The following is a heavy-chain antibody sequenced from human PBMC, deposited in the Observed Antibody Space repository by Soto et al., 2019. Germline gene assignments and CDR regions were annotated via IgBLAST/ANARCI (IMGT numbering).Heavy chain of an antibody. D-gene: IGHD5-12*01. CDR2: ISYDGSNK. J-gene: IGHJ4*02. CDR3: ARSRVVATIEGDY. Sequence: QVQLVESGGGVVQPGRSLRLSCAASGFTFSSYAMHWVHQAPGKGLEWVAVISYDGSNKYYADSVKGRFTISRDNSKNTLYLQMNSLRAEDTAVYYCARSRVVATIEGDYWGQGTLVTVSS. V-gene: IGHV3-30-3*01. CDR1: GFTFSSYA.